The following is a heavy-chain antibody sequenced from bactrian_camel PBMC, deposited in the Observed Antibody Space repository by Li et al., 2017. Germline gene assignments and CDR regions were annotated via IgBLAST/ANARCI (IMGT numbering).Heavy chain of an antibody. CDR2: VDSDGYT. D-gene: IGHD5*01. CDR3: ATSTHWGKWANPSFAEY. V-gene: IGHV3S53*01. J-gene: IGHJ4*01. CDR1: EHPFRT. Sequence: HVQLVESGGTSAQPGGSLKLTCTTSEHPFRTIAWFRQAPGKEREGVAVVDSDGYTVYADSVKGRFTISREGPTIYLQMNNLEPDDTGVYYCATSTHWGKWANPSFAEYWGHGTQVTVS.